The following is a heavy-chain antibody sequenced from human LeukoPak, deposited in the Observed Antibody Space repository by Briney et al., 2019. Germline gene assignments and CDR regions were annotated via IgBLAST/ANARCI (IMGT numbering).Heavy chain of an antibody. CDR2: IYSGGNT. D-gene: IGHD2-15*01. Sequence: GGSLRLSCAASEFTFTSYELNWVRQAPGKGLEWVSVIYSGGNTYYADSVKGRFTISRDNSKNTLYLQMNSLRAEDTAVYYCARDTNSHCSGGSCYSGPDYWGQGTLVTVSS. CDR1: EFTFTSYE. J-gene: IGHJ4*02. CDR3: ARDTNSHCSGGSCYSGPDY. V-gene: IGHV3-66*01.